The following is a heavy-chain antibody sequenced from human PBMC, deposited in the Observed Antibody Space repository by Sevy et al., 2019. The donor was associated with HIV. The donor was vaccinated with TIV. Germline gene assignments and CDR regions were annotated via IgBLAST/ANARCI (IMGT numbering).Heavy chain of an antibody. CDR2: ISGSGKTT. J-gene: IGHJ4*02. CDR3: ARNPPRVTAYFDY. D-gene: IGHD1-1*01. Sequence: GGSLRLSCGASEFNFSAHALSWVRHAPGKGLEWVSDISGSGKTTYYADSVKGRFTISRDNSKNTLHLQMNSLRHEDTAVYYCARNPPRVTAYFDYWGQGTLVTVSS. V-gene: IGHV3-23*01. CDR1: EFNFSAHA.